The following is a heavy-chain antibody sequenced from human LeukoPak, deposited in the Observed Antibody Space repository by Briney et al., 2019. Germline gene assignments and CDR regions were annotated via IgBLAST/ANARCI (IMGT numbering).Heavy chain of an antibody. D-gene: IGHD6-19*01. J-gene: IGHJ3*02. V-gene: IGHV3-66*01. CDR3: TRVLVAGSRAFDI. CDR2: IYSGGST. Sequence: GGSLRLSCAASEFSVGSNYMTWVRQAPGKGLEWVSLIYSGGSTYYADSVKGRFTISRDNSKNTLYLQMNSLRAEDTAVYYCTRVLVAGSRAFDIWGQGTMVTVSS. CDR1: EFSVGSNY.